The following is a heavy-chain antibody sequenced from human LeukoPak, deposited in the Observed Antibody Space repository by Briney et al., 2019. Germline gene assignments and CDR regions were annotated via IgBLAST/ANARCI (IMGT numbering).Heavy chain of an antibody. CDR1: GGSISSYY. Sequence: SETLSLTCTVSGGSISSYYWGWIRQPPGKGLEWIGSIYYSGSTYCHPSLKSRVTISVDTSKNQFSLKLSSVTVADTAVYYCARQLGGLNWFDPWGQGTLVTVSS. V-gene: IGHV4-39*01. D-gene: IGHD2-15*01. J-gene: IGHJ5*02. CDR3: ARQLGGLNWFDP. CDR2: IYYSGST.